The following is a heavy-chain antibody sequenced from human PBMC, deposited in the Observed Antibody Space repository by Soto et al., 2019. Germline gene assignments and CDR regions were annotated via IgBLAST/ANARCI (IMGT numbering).Heavy chain of an antibody. V-gene: IGHV1-69*06. CDR2: IIPIFGTA. CDR3: ARAYYDSSGYYSLIYYYGMDV. J-gene: IGHJ6*02. Sequence: ASVKVSCKASGGTFSSYAISWVRQAPGQGLEWMGGIIPIFGTANYAQKFQGRVTITADKSTSTAYMELSSLRSEDTAVYYCARAYYDSSGYYSLIYYYGMDVWGQGTTVTVSS. D-gene: IGHD3-22*01. CDR1: GGTFSSYA.